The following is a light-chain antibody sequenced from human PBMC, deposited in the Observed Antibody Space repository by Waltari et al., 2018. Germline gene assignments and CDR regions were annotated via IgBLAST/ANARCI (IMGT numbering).Light chain of an antibody. Sequence: DIVMTQSPDSLAVSLGERATINCQSSQSLLVSSDSKHFLAWYQQKPGQSPKLLIHWASTRESGVPDRFSGSGSGTDFTLTINTLQGEDVAVYYCQQDFSTPPTFGQGTKVEIK. CDR1: QSLLVSSDSKHF. V-gene: IGKV4-1*01. CDR2: WAS. J-gene: IGKJ1*01. CDR3: QQDFSTPPT.